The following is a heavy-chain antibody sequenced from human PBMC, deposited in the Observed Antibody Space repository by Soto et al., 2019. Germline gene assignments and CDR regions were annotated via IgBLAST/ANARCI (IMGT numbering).Heavy chain of an antibody. CDR1: GFSLSTSGVG. CDR2: IYWDDDK. J-gene: IGHJ6*02. CDR3: AHMSYCDSSGYYNRPQYYYYGMDV. Sequence: SGPTLVNPTQTLTLTCTFSGFSLSTSGVGVGWIRQPPGKALEWLALIYWDDDKRYSPSLKSRLTITKDTSKNQVVLTMTNMDPVDTATYYCAHMSYCDSSGYYNRPQYYYYGMDVWGQGTTVTVSS. D-gene: IGHD3-22*01. V-gene: IGHV2-5*02.